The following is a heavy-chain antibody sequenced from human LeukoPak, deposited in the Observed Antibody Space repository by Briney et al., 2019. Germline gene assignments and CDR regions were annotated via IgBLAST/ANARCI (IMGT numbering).Heavy chain of an antibody. CDR3: ARGPFRDSSSWYYFDY. V-gene: IGHV4-59*01. CDR1: GFTFSNAW. CDR2: VFYIGST. D-gene: IGHD6-13*01. J-gene: IGHJ4*02. Sequence: PGGSLRLSCAASGFTFSNAWMSWIRQPPGKGLEWIGYVFYIGSTNYNPSLKSRVTLSVDTSKNQFSLNLRSVTAADTAVYYCARGPFRDSSSWYYFDYWGQGTLVTVSS.